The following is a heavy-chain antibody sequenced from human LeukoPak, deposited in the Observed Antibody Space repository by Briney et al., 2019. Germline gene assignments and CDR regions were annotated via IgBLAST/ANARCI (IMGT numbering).Heavy chain of an antibody. Sequence: ASVKVSCKASGSTLTGYYIHWVRQAPGQGLEWMGWINPNTGGTHYAQKFQGWVTMTRDMSISTAYMELSRLRSDDTAVYYCATPYRSSWYYFDYWGQGTLVTVSS. CDR1: GSTLTGYY. CDR3: ATPYRSSWYYFDY. CDR2: INPNTGGT. D-gene: IGHD6-13*01. J-gene: IGHJ4*02. V-gene: IGHV1-2*04.